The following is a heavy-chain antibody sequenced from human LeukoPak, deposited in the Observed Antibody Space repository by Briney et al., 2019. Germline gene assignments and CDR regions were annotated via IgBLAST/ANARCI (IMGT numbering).Heavy chain of an antibody. D-gene: IGHD6-19*01. CDR2: IYPGDSDT. J-gene: IGHJ4*02. Sequence: GESLKISCQASGYTFTTYWIGWVRQMPGKGLEWVGIIYPGDSDTRYSPSFQGQVTISADKSISTAYLQWSSLKASDTAMYYCARLSGWHYFDYWGQGTLVTVSS. V-gene: IGHV5-51*01. CDR1: GYTFTTYW. CDR3: ARLSGWHYFDY.